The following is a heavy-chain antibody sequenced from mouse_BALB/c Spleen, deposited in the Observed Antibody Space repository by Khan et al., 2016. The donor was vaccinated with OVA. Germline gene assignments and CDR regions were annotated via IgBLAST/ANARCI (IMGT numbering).Heavy chain of an antibody. D-gene: IGHD2-13*01. Sequence: EVELVESGGGLVKPGGSLKLSCAASGFTFSDYYMYWVRQTPEKRLEWVATISDGGSYTYYPDSVKGRFTISRADAKHNLYLQMNSLKSEDTAMYNCARCFYGDPFAYWGQGTLVTVSA. J-gene: IGHJ3*01. CDR2: ISDGGSYT. V-gene: IGHV5-4*02. CDR1: GFTFSDYY. CDR3: ARCFYGDPFAY.